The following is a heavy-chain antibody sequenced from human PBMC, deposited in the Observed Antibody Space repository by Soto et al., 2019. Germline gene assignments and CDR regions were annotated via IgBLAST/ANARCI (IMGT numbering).Heavy chain of an antibody. CDR2: ISSSSSYT. D-gene: IGHD5-12*01. CDR1: GFTFSDYY. CDR3: ARDHHRYSGYDYVDY. V-gene: IGHV3-11*05. J-gene: IGHJ4*02. Sequence: PGGSLRLSCAASGFTFSDYYMSWIRQAPGKGLEWVSYISSSSSYTNYADSVKGRFTISRDNAKNSLYLQMNSLRAEDTAVYYCARDHHRYSGYDYVDYWGQGTLVTVSS.